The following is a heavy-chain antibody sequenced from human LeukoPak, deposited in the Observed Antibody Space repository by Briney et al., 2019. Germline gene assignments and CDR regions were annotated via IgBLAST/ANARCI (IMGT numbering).Heavy chain of an antibody. CDR3: ARNYDSSGYYYFYFDY. CDR1: GFTVSSNY. J-gene: IGHJ4*02. CDR2: IYSGGST. V-gene: IGHV3-53*01. D-gene: IGHD3-22*01. Sequence: GGSLRLSCAASGFTVSSNYMSWVRQAPGKGLEWVSVIYSGGSTYYADSVKGRFTISRDNSKNTLYLQMNSLRAEDTAVYYCARNYDSSGYYYFYFDYWGQGTLVTVSS.